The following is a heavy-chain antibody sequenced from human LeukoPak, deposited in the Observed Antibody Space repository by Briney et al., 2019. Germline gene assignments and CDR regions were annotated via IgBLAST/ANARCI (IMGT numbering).Heavy chain of an antibody. CDR1: GFTFDDYA. V-gene: IGHV3-9*01. Sequence: GGSLRLSCAASGFTFDDYAMHWVRQAPGKGLEWVSGISWNSGSIGYADSVKGRVTISRDNSKNTLYLQMNSLRVEDTAVYYCARGGTEIYYRYYGMDVWGQGTTVTVSS. CDR3: ARGGTEIYYRYYGMDV. CDR2: ISWNSGSI. D-gene: IGHD3-22*01. J-gene: IGHJ6*02.